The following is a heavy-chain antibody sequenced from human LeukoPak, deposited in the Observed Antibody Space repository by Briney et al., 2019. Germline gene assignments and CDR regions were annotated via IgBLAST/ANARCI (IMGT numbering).Heavy chain of an antibody. CDR3: AKVGSGWYGVDY. Sequence: GGSLRLSCAASGFTFSSYGMHWVRQAPGKGLEWVAFIRYDGSNKYYADSVKGRFTISRDNSKNTLYLQMNSLRPEDTAVYYCAKVGSGWYGVDYWGQGTLVTVSS. CDR2: IRYDGSNK. J-gene: IGHJ4*02. CDR1: GFTFSSYG. V-gene: IGHV3-30*02. D-gene: IGHD6-19*01.